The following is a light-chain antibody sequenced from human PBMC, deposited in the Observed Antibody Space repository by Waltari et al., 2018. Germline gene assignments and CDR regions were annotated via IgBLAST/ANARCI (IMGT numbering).Light chain of an antibody. CDR3: SSYAGSDNLV. V-gene: IGLV2-11*01. CDR1: SSDVGGYNY. Sequence: PRSVSGSPGQSVTISCTGTSSDVGGYNYVSWYQQHPGKAPKPRIYEVSKRPSGVPDRFSGSKSGNTASLTVSGLQAEDEADYYCSSYAGSDNLVFGGGTKLTVL. J-gene: IGLJ2*01. CDR2: EVS.